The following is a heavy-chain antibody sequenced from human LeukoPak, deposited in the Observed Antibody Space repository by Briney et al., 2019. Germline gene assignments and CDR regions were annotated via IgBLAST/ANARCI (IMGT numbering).Heavy chain of an antibody. CDR2: IYTSGST. Sequence: PSETLSLTCTVSGGFISSYYWSWIRQHAGKGLEWIGRIYTSGSTNYNPSLKSRVTMSVDTSKNQFSLNLSSVTAADTAVYYCARGVASNGIGWFDPWGQGTLVTVSS. CDR3: ARGVASNGIGWFDP. J-gene: IGHJ5*02. D-gene: IGHD6-13*01. CDR1: GGFISSYY. V-gene: IGHV4-4*07.